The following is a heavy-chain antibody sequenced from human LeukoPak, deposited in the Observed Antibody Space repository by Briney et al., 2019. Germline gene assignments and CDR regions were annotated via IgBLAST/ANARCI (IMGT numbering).Heavy chain of an antibody. CDR2: INPDGTTT. D-gene: IGHD5-18*01. CDR1: GFTFNNYW. J-gene: IGHJ4*02. Sequence: GGSLRLSCAASGFTFNNYWLQWVRQAPGKGLVFVSRINPDGTTTNYADSVKGRFTISRDNAKNTLSLQLSSLRVEDTAVYYCVRVHATASGKHDYWGQGTLVTVSS. V-gene: IGHV3-74*01. CDR3: VRVHATASGKHDY.